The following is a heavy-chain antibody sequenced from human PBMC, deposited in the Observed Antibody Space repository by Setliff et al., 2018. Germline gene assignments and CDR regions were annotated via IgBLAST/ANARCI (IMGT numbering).Heavy chain of an antibody. CDR3: ARASRFATIVWKGDYYMDV. Sequence: ASVKVSCKASGYSFSTYAMSWIRQAPGQGLEWMGWINTNTGNPGYAQGFTGRFVFSLDTSVSTSYLQISSLKPEDTAMYYCARASRFATIVWKGDYYMDVWGKGTTVTVS. D-gene: IGHD3-16*02. V-gene: IGHV7-4-1*02. CDR2: INTNTGNP. J-gene: IGHJ6*03. CDR1: GYSFSTYA.